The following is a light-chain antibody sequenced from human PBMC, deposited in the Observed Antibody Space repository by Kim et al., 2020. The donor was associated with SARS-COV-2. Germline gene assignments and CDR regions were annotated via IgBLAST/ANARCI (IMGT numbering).Light chain of an antibody. V-gene: IGKV3-20*01. CDR2: GAS. Sequence: PADIATLSCRAIRCVDSVYLAWYEKKPGKAPRLLIYGASRRATGIQDSFGGSGSGTDFTLTISRREPEDLAVYYCQQYGSSPATFGGGTKVDIK. J-gene: IGKJ4*01. CDR1: RCVDSVY. CDR3: QQYGSSPAT.